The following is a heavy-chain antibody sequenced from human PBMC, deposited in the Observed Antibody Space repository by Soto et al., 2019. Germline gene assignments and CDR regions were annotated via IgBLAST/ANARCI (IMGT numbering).Heavy chain of an antibody. CDR3: ARDRFDTSGYYYSY. V-gene: IGHV4-59*12. D-gene: IGHD3-22*01. Sequence: PFETLSHTCTVAEGYISSYYGSRIRQPPGKGLEWIGYIYYSGSTNYNPSLKSRVTISVDKSKNHFSLKLSSVTAADTAVYYCARDRFDTSGYYYSYWGQGIQVTVSS. J-gene: IGHJ4*02. CDR2: IYYSGST. CDR1: EGYISSYY.